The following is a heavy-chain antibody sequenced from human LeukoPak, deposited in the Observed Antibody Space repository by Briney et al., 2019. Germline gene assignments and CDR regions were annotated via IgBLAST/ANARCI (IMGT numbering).Heavy chain of an antibody. Sequence: GGSLRLSCAASGFTFSSYSMNWVRQPPGKGLEWVSYISSSSSTIYYADSVKGRFTISRDNAKNSLYLQMNSLRAEDTAVYYCATYSSLNRREFQYWGQGTLLTVSS. CDR3: ATYSSLNRREFQY. CDR2: ISSSSSTI. CDR1: GFTFSSYS. V-gene: IGHV3-48*04. D-gene: IGHD3-22*01. J-gene: IGHJ1*01.